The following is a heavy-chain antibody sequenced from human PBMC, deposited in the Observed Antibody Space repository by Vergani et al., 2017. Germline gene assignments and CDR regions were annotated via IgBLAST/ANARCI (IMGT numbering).Heavy chain of an antibody. CDR1: GFTFSSYW. J-gene: IGHJ4*02. CDR2: IKQDGSEK. Sequence: EVQLVESGGGLVQPGGSLRLSCAASGFTFSSYWMSWVRQAPGKGLEWVANIKQDGSEKYDVDSVKGRFTISRDNAKNSLYLQMNSLRAEDTAVYYCARDPELLWFGGIDYWGQGTLVTVSS. CDR3: ARDPELLWFGGIDY. D-gene: IGHD3-10*01. V-gene: IGHV3-7*03.